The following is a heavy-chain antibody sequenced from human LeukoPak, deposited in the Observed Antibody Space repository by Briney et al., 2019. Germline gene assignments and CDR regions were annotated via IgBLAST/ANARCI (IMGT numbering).Heavy chain of an antibody. CDR2: INHSGST. V-gene: IGHV4-34*01. CDR1: GFTFSSSS. Sequence: GSLRLSCAASGFTFSSSSISWVRQPPGKGLEWIGEINHSGSTNYNPSLKSRVTISVDTSKNQFSLKLSSVTAADTAVYYCARGKDFQHWGQGTLVTVSS. CDR3: ARGKDFQH. J-gene: IGHJ1*01.